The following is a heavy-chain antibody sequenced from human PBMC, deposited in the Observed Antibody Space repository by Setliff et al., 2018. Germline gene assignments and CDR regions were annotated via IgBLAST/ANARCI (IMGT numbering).Heavy chain of an antibody. J-gene: IGHJ6*03. CDR3: ARGGGQIHYDFWSGYFSDPQPNYYYYYTDV. D-gene: IGHD3-3*01. CDR1: GYTFTSYD. Sequence: GASVKVSCKASGYTFTSYDINWVRQATGQGLEWMGWMNPNSGNTGYAQKFQGRVTITRNTSISTAYMELSSLRSEDTAVYYCARGGGQIHYDFWSGYFSDPQPNYYYYYTDVWGKGTTVTVSS. CDR2: MNPNSGNT. V-gene: IGHV1-8*03.